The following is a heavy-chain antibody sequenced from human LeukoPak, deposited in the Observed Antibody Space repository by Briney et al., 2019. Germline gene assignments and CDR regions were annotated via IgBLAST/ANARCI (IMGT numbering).Heavy chain of an antibody. V-gene: IGHV4-34*01. CDR2: ISHSGST. D-gene: IGHD3-3*01. Sequence: PSETLSLTCAVYGGSFSGYYWSWIRQPPGKGLEWIGEISHSGSTNYNPSLKSRVTISVDTSKNQFSLKLSSVTAADTAVYYCARGIQYRRRSGLNWFDPWGQGTLVTVSS. J-gene: IGHJ5*02. CDR3: ARGIQYRRRSGLNWFDP. CDR1: GGSFSGYY.